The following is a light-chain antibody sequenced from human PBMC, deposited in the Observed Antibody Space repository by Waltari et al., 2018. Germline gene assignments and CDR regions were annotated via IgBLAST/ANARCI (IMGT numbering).Light chain of an antibody. Sequence: QSVLTQPPSVSGAPGQRVTISCPGSSSNIGAGYDLHRYQQLPGTAPKLLIYGNRHRPSGVPARFSGSKSGTSASLAITGLQAEDEADYYCQSYDSSLSAVVFGGGTKLTVL. CDR2: GNR. CDR1: SSNIGAGYD. CDR3: QSYDSSLSAVV. V-gene: IGLV1-40*01. J-gene: IGLJ2*01.